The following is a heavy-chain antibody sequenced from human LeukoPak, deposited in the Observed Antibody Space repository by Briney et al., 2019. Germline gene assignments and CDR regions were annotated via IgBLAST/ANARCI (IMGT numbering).Heavy chain of an antibody. CDR3: AKRVYGDSFDY. Sequence: PGGSLRLSCAASGFTFSSYAMSWVRQAPGKGLEWVSTISGGGGGTYYADSVKGRFTISRDNSKNTLYLQMNSLRAEDTAVYYCAKRVYGDSFDYWGQGTLVTVSS. CDR2: ISGGGGGT. V-gene: IGHV3-23*01. CDR1: GFTFSSYA. D-gene: IGHD4-17*01. J-gene: IGHJ4*02.